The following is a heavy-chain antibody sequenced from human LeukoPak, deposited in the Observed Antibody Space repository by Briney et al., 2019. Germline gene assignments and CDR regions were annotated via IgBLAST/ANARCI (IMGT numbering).Heavy chain of an antibody. D-gene: IGHD3-10*01. CDR3: ASLPNYGSGSYS. J-gene: IGHJ5*02. CDR2: IYSGGST. V-gene: IGHV3-53*01. Sequence: GGSLRLSCAASGFTVSSNYMSWVRQAPGKGLEWVSVIYSGGSTYYADSVKGRFTISRDNSKNTLYLQMNSLRAEDTAVYYCASLPNYGSGSYSWGQGTLVTVSS. CDR1: GFTVSSNY.